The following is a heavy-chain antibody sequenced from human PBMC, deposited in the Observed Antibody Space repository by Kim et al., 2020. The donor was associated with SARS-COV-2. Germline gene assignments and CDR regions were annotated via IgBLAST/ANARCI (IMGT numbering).Heavy chain of an antibody. D-gene: IGHD6-19*01. CDR3: ARGGSSGWSPYYGMDV. CDR2: IYYSGST. Sequence: SETLSLTCTVSGGSISSYYWSWIRQPPGKGLEWIGYIYYSGSTNYNPSLKSRVTISVDTSKNQFSLKLSSVTAADTAVYYCARGGSSGWSPYYGMDVWGQGTTVTVSS. J-gene: IGHJ6*02. CDR1: GGSISSYY. V-gene: IGHV4-59*01.